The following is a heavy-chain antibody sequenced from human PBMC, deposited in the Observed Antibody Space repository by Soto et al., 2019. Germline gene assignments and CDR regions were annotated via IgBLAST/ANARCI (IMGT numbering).Heavy chain of an antibody. V-gene: IGHV4-34*01. CDR1: GGSFSGYY. CDR2: INHSGST. CDR3: ARGFGGSFVFYCYYMDV. D-gene: IGHD3-3*01. J-gene: IGHJ6*03. Sequence: SETLSLTCAVYGGSFSGYYWSWIRQPPGKGLEWIGEINHSGSTNYNPSLKSRVTISVDTSKNQFSLKLSSVTAADTAVYYCARGFGGSFVFYCYYMDVLGKGTTFTVSS.